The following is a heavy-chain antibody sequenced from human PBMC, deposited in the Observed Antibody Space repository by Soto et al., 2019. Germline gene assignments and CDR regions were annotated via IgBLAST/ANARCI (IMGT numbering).Heavy chain of an antibody. V-gene: IGHV4-34*01. CDR2: INHSGIT. CDR3: ARGRSSVPDRRGIGYYGLDV. D-gene: IGHD3-3*01. CDR1: GGSFSGYY. Sequence: QVQLQQWGAGLLKPSETLSLTCVVNGGSFSGYYWSWVRQTPGKGLEWIGEINHSGITDSNPSLKRRVTISVDAYSSEFCLKLTSVTAADTAVYYCARGRSSVPDRRGIGYYGLDVWGQGTTVTVS. J-gene: IGHJ6*02.